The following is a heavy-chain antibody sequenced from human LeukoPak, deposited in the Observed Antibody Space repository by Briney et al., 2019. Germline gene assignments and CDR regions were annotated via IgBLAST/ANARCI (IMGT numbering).Heavy chain of an antibody. V-gene: IGHV4-59*01. CDR2: VYYTGST. J-gene: IGHJ3*01. Sequence: SGTLSLTCGVSGGSIRSYYWSWIRQPPGKGLEWIGYVYYTGSTNYNPSLKSRVTISLDTSKDKFSLKLSSVTAADTAVYYCARDRGVGGSAAIDAFDVWGQGTMATVSS. CDR3: ARDRGVGGSAAIDAFDV. CDR1: GGSIRSYY. D-gene: IGHD3-10*01.